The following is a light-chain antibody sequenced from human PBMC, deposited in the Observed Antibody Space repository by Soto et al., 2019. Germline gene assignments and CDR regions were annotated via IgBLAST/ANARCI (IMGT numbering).Light chain of an antibody. V-gene: IGKV2-28*01. CDR2: LGS. J-gene: IGKJ1*01. Sequence: DIVMTQSPLSLPVTPGEPASISCRSSQSLLHSNGYNYLDWYLQKPGQSPQLLIYLGSNRASGVPDRFSGSGSGTDFTLKISRVEAEDVGVYYFMQALQTPWGVGQGTKVEI. CDR1: QSLLHSNGYNY. CDR3: MQALQTPWG.